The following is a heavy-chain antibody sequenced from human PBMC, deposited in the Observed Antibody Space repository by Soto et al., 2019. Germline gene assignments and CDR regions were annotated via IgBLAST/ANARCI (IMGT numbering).Heavy chain of an antibody. CDR2: ISGSGGST. J-gene: IGHJ6*03. CDR3: AKPGGDYANSMDV. V-gene: IGHV3-23*01. CDR1: GFTFSSYA. D-gene: IGHD4-17*01. Sequence: GGSLRLSCAASGFTFSSYAMSRVRQAPGKGLEWVSTISGSGGSTYYADSVKGRFTISRDNSKKTLYLQMNSLRADDTAVYYCAKPGGDYANSMDVWGKGTTVTVSS.